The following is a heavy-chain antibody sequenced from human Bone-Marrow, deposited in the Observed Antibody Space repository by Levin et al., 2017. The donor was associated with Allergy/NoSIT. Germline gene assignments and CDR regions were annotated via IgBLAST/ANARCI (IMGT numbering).Heavy chain of an antibody. V-gene: IGHV3-21*01. Sequence: GGSLRLSCAASGFTLSSYSMNWVRQAPGKGLEWVSSISAGSHDTYYAASVKGRFTISRDNAKNSLYLQMNSLRVEDTAVYYCARGLEYSGLPWGQGTLVTVSS. D-gene: IGHD5-12*01. J-gene: IGHJ5*02. CDR1: GFTLSSYS. CDR2: ISAGSHDT. CDR3: ARGLEYSGLP.